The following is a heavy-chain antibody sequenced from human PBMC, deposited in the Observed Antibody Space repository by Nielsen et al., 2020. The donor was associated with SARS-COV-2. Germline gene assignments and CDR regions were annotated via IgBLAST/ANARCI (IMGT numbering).Heavy chain of an antibody. V-gene: IGHV3-30*18. CDR3: AKDWTATVVVPSGGVDY. CDR1: GFTFSTYG. Sequence: GESLKISCAASGFTFSTYGMHWVRQAPGKGLEWVAAISYDGSNKYYADSVKGRFTISRDNSKNTLYLQMSSLREEDTAVCYCAKDWTATVVVPSGGVDYWGQGTLVTVSS. CDR2: ISYDGSNK. D-gene: IGHD2-15*01. J-gene: IGHJ4*02.